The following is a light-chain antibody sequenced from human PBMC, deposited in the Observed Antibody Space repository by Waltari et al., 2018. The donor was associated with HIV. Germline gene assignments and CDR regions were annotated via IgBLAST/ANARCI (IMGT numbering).Light chain of an antibody. V-gene: IGKV3-20*01. Sequence: EIVLTQSPGTLSLSPGERATLSCRASQTVDRNCLAWYQQTPGQAPRLLIYGASSRATGFPDRFSGRGSGTDFTLTISRLEPEDFAVFYCQQYSIAPWTFGQGTKVEV. CDR1: QTVDRNC. CDR3: QQYSIAPWT. J-gene: IGKJ1*01. CDR2: GAS.